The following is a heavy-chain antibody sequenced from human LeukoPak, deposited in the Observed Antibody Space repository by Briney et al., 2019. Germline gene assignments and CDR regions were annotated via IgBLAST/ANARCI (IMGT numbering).Heavy chain of an antibody. Sequence: GGSLRLSCAASGFTFSSYAMSWVRQAPGKGLEWVSGISGSGGNTYYADSVKGRFTISTDNSKNTLYLQMNSLRAEDTAVYYCARTLPAEGQVFDYWGQGTLVTVSS. V-gene: IGHV3-23*01. CDR1: GFTFSSYA. CDR2: ISGSGGNT. D-gene: IGHD2-2*01. CDR3: ARTLPAEGQVFDY. J-gene: IGHJ4*02.